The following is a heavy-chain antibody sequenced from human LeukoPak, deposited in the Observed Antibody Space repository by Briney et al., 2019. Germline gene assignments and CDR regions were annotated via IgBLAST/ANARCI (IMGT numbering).Heavy chain of an antibody. D-gene: IGHD5-12*01. CDR1: GGSISSSSYY. CDR3: ARDPLYSGYDL. V-gene: IGHV4-39*02. J-gene: IGHJ2*01. Sequence: PSETLSLTCTVSGGSISSSSYYWGWIRQPPGKGLEWIGSIYYSGSTYYNPSLKSRVTISVDTSKNQFSLKLSSVTAADTAVYYCARDPLYSGYDLWGRGTLVTVSS. CDR2: IYYSGST.